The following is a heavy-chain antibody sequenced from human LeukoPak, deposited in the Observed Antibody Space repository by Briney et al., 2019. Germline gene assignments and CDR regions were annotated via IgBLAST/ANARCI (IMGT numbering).Heavy chain of an antibody. D-gene: IGHD3-10*01. J-gene: IGHJ4*02. CDR2: ISSSSSYI. V-gene: IGHV3-21*01. CDR3: ARDLEGSGSYSY. Sequence: PGGSLRLSCAASGFTFSSYSMNWVRQAPGKGLEWVSSISSSSSYIYYADSVKGRFTISRDNAKNSLYLQMNSLRVEDTAVYYCARDLEGSGSYSYWGQGTLVTVSS. CDR1: GFTFSSYS.